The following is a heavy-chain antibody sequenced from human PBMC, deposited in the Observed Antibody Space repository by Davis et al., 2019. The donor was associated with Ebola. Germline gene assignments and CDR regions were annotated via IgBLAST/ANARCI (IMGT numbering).Heavy chain of an antibody. D-gene: IGHD3-10*01. CDR3: ARQNTMVRGLYRY. Sequence: SVKVSCKASGGTFSSYAISWVRQAPGQGLEWMGGIIPIFGTANYAQKFQGRVTITADESTSTAYMELRSLRSDDTAVYYCARQNTMVRGLYRYWGQGTLVTVSS. J-gene: IGHJ4*02. CDR1: GGTFSSYA. V-gene: IGHV1-69*13. CDR2: IIPIFGTA.